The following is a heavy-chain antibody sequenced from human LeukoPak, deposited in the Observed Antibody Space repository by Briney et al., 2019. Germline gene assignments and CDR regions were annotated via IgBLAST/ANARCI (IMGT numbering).Heavy chain of an antibody. D-gene: IGHD3-10*01. CDR1: GGSISSGGYY. CDR2: IYYSGST. CDR3: ASRRITMVRGVIITEDY. V-gene: IGHV4-61*08. Sequence: SETLSLTCTVSGGSISSGGYYWSWIRQPPGKGLEWIGYIYYSGSTNYNPSLKSRVTISVDTSKNQFSLKLSSVTAADTAVYYCASRRITMVRGVIITEDYWGQGTLVTVSS. J-gene: IGHJ4*02.